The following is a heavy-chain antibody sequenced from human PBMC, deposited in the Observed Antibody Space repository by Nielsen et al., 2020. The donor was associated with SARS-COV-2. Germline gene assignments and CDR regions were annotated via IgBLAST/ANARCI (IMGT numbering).Heavy chain of an antibody. V-gene: IGHV3-30*18. J-gene: IGHJ4*02. CDR3: AKDVIVPATVYYFDY. Sequence: GGSLRLSCAASGFTFSSYGMHWVRQAPGKGLEWVAVISYDGSNKYYADSVKDRFTISRDNSKNTLYLQMNSLRAEDTAVYYCAKDVIVPATVYYFDYWGQGTLVTVSS. CDR1: GFTFSSYG. CDR2: ISYDGSNK. D-gene: IGHD2-2*01.